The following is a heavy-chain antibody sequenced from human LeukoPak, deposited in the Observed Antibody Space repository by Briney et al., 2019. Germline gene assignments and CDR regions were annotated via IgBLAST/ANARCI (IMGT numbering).Heavy chain of an antibody. D-gene: IGHD4-11*01. CDR2: IKGDGSYI. Sequence: GGSLRLSCAASGFSFSSYWMHWVRQAPGKGLVWVSRIKGDGSYITYADSVKGRFTISRDNARNTLYLQMNSLRAEDTAVYYCARVTTTFDSWGQGTLVTVSS. CDR3: ARVTTTFDS. CDR1: GFSFSSYW. V-gene: IGHV3-74*01. J-gene: IGHJ4*02.